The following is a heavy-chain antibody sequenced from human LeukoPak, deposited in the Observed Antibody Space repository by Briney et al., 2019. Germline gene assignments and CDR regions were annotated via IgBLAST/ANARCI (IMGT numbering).Heavy chain of an antibody. Sequence: SETLSLTCDVHGGSFSGYYCTWIRQSPGKGLEWIGEIIHSGSTNYNPSLKSRLTISVDTSKNQFSLKLSSVTAADTAVYYCARDGCGGSCFHYYYYYMDVWGKGTTVTISS. CDR1: GGSFSGYY. CDR3: ARDGCGGSCFHYYYYYMDV. D-gene: IGHD2-15*01. J-gene: IGHJ6*03. CDR2: IIHSGST. V-gene: IGHV4-34*12.